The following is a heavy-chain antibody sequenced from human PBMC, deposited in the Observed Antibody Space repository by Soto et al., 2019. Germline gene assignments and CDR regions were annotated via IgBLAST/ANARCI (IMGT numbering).Heavy chain of an antibody. D-gene: IGHD2-21*02. V-gene: IGHV1-3*05. Sequence: QVQLVQSGAEEEKPGASVKVSCKASGYTFTSYAMHWVRQAPGQRLEWMGWINAGNGNTKYSQKFQGRVTITRDTSASTAYMELSSLRSEDTAVYYCARSIVVVTALDYWGQGTLVTVSS. CDR1: GYTFTSYA. J-gene: IGHJ4*02. CDR3: ARSIVVVTALDY. CDR2: INAGNGNT.